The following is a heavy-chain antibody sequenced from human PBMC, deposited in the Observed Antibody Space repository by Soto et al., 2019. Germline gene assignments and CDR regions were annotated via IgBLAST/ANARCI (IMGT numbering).Heavy chain of an antibody. J-gene: IGHJ4*01. D-gene: IGHD1-26*01. CDR1: GFTFSDHY. Sequence: EVQLVESGGGLVQPGGSQRLSCAASGFTFSDHYMDWVRQAPGKGLEWVGRIRNKANSYTTDYAASVKGRFTISRDDSKDSLYLQMNSLKTEDTAISYCARDSGKGAYFDYWGHGTLATVSS. CDR3: ARDSGKGAYFDY. V-gene: IGHV3-72*01. CDR2: IRNKANSYTT.